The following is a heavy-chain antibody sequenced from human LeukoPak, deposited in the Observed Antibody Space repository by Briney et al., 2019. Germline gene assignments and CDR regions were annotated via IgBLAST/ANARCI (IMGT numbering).Heavy chain of an antibody. D-gene: IGHD1-26*01. CDR1: GGSFSSYY. Sequence: PSETLSLTCAVYGGSFSSYYWSWIRQPAGKGLEWIGRIYTSGTTNYNPSLKSRVTMSVDTSKNQFSLKLSSVTAADTAVYYCARGSGYSGSYEFDYWGQGTLVTVSS. CDR3: ARGSGYSGSYEFDY. V-gene: IGHV4-59*10. CDR2: IYTSGTT. J-gene: IGHJ4*02.